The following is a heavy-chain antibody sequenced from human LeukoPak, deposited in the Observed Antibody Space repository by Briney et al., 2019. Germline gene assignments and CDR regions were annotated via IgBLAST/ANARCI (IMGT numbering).Heavy chain of an antibody. CDR2: INPNSGGT. Sequence: GASVKVSCKASGYTFTGYYVHWVRQAPGQGLEWMGWINPNSGGTNYAQKFQGRVTMTRDTSKNQFSLKLSSVTAADTAVYYCARGSRRYCGGDCYSFRHWFVPWGQGTLVTVSS. CDR3: ARGSRRYCGGDCYSFRHWFVP. CDR1: GYTFTGYY. V-gene: IGHV1-2*02. J-gene: IGHJ5*02. D-gene: IGHD2-21*02.